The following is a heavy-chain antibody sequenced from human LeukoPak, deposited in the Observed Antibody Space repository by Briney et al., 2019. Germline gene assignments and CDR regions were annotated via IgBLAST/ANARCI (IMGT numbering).Heavy chain of an antibody. D-gene: IGHD3-10*02. J-gene: IGHJ6*04. CDR2: ISYDGSNK. V-gene: IGHV3-30*04. CDR3: AELGITMIGGV. Sequence: GGSLRLSCAASGFSLSKYAMHWVRQAPGKGLEWVAVISYDGSNKYYADSVKGRFTISRDNAKNSLYLQMNSLRAEDTAVYYCAELGITMIGGVWGKGTTVTISS. CDR1: GFSLSKYA.